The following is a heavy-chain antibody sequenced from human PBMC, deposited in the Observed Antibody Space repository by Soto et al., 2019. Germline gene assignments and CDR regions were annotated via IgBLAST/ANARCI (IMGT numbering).Heavy chain of an antibody. V-gene: IGHV4-59*01. Sequence: SETQSLTSTVSGGSISSYYWSWIRQPPGKGLEWIGYISDIGSTNYNPSLKSRVTISVDTSKNQFSMKLSSVTAADTAVYYCARVSHFSTLYYYYGMDVWGQGTTVTVSS. CDR3: ARVSHFSTLYYYYGMDV. J-gene: IGHJ6*02. CDR1: GGSISSYY. D-gene: IGHD3-3*02. CDR2: ISDIGST.